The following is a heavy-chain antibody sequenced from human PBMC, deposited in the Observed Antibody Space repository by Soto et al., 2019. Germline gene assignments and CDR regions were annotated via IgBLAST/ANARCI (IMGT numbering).Heavy chain of an antibody. CDR1: GFTFSDYG. CDR3: ARPLIGYSFGSPDY. Sequence: GGSLRLSCAASGFTFSDYGMHWVRQAPGKGLEWVALIWYDGSKEYYADSVKGRFTISRDNSKNTLYLQMNSLRSEDTAVYYCARPLIGYSFGSPDYWGQGTLVTVSS. CDR2: IWYDGSKE. V-gene: IGHV3-33*01. J-gene: IGHJ4*02. D-gene: IGHD5-18*01.